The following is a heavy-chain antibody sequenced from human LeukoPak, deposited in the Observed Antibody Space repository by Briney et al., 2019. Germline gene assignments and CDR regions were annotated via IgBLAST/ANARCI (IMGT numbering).Heavy chain of an antibody. D-gene: IGHD6-13*01. CDR1: GYTFTSYD. Sequence: ASVKVSCKASGYTFTSYDINWVRQATGQGLEWLGWVNPNSGYAGYAQKLQGRVTMTRNTSINTAYMELSSLRSEDTAVYYCARGKAADGTTPNWFDPWGQGTPVTVSS. J-gene: IGHJ5*02. CDR2: VNPNSGYA. CDR3: ARGKAADGTTPNWFDP. V-gene: IGHV1-8*01.